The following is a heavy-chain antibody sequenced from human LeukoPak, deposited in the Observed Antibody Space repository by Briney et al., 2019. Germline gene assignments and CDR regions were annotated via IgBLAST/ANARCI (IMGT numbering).Heavy chain of an antibody. V-gene: IGHV1-18*01. CDR1: GYTFTSYG. Sequence: ASVKVSCKASGYTFTSYGISWVRQAPGQGLEWMGWISAYNGNTNYAQKLQGRVTMTRDTSTSTVYMELSSLRSEDTAVYYCARGGIVVVINRGGDAFDIWGQGTMVTVSS. J-gene: IGHJ3*02. CDR2: ISAYNGNT. CDR3: ARGGIVVVINRGGDAFDI. D-gene: IGHD3-22*01.